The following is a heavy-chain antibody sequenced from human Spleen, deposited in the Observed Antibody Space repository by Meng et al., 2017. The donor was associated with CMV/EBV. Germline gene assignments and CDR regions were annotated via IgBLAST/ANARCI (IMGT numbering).Heavy chain of an antibody. V-gene: IGHV1-18*01. J-gene: IGHJ3*02. CDR3: ARDCPHYGSGVCGDI. CDR2: ISTYTGNT. CDR1: GYTFNSYG. D-gene: IGHD3-10*01. Sequence: ASVKVSCKASGYTFNSYGISWVRQAPEQGPEWMGWISTYTGNTNHAQNVQGRVTMTTETSTSTVYMELRSLRSDDTAVYYCARDCPHYGSGVCGDIWGQGTMVTVSS.